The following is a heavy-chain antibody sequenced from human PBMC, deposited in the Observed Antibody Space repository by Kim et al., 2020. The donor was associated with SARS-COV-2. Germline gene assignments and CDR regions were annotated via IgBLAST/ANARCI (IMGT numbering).Heavy chain of an antibody. V-gene: IGHV3-23*01. CDR3: AKGGRTAMAAAAG. Sequence: YADSVKGRFTISRDNSKNTLYLQMNSLRAEDTAVYYCAKGGRTAMAAAAGWGQGTLVTVSS. J-gene: IGHJ4*02. D-gene: IGHD5-18*01.